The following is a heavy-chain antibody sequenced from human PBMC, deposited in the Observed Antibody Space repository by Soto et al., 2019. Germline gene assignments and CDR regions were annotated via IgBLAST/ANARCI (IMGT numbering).Heavy chain of an antibody. V-gene: IGHV4-31*03. D-gene: IGHD1-7*01. CDR2: IYYSGST. CDR3: AREEVGITGTPKPFYYYYGMDV. CDR1: GGSISSGGYY. J-gene: IGHJ6*02. Sequence: QVQLQESGPGLVKPSQTLSLTCTVSGGSISSGGYYWSWIRQHPGKGLEWIGYIYYSGSTYYNPSLKSRVTISVDTSKNQFSLKLSSVTAADTAVYYCAREEVGITGTPKPFYYYYGMDVWGQGTTVTVSS.